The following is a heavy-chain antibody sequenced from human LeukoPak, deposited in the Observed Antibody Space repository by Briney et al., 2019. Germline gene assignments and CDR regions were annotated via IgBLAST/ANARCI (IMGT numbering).Heavy chain of an antibody. Sequence: GGSLRLSCAASGFTFSDYYMSWIRQAPGKGLEWVSYISSSGSTIYYADSVKGRFTISRDNAKNSLYLQMNSLGAEDTAVYYCAREKVNGGYYYMDVWGKGTTVTVSS. D-gene: IGHD2-8*01. V-gene: IGHV3-11*04. CDR3: AREKVNGGYYYMDV. CDR2: ISSSGSTI. J-gene: IGHJ6*03. CDR1: GFTFSDYY.